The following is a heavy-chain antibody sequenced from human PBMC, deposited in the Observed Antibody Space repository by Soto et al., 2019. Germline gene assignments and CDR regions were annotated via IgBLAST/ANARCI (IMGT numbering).Heavy chain of an antibody. Sequence: QVQLVESGGGVVQPGRSLRLSCAASGFTFSSYGMHWVRQAPGKGLEWVAVIWYDGSNKYYADSVKGRFTISRDNSKNTLYLQMNSLRAEDTAVYYCARGLGDILTGSRLDYWGQGTLVTVSS. V-gene: IGHV3-33*01. CDR1: GFTFSSYG. J-gene: IGHJ4*02. D-gene: IGHD3-9*01. CDR2: IWYDGSNK. CDR3: ARGLGDILTGSRLDY.